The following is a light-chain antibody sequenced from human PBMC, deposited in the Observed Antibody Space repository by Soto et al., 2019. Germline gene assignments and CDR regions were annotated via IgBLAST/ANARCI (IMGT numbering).Light chain of an antibody. CDR1: SSDVGGYNY. CDR2: DVS. Sequence: QSVLTQPASVSGSPGQSITISCTGTSSDVGGYNYVSWYQQHPGKAPKLMIYDVSNRPSGVSNRFSGSKSGNTASLTISGLQADDEAAYYCSSYTSCSTIFGTGTKVTVL. CDR3: SSYTSCSTI. J-gene: IGLJ1*01. V-gene: IGLV2-14*01.